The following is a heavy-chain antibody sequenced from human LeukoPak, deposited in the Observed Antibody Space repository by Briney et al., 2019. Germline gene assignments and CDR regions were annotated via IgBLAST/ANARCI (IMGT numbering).Heavy chain of an antibody. J-gene: IGHJ3*02. D-gene: IGHD2-2*01. CDR3: ARGYCSSTSCYAYSGAFDI. V-gene: IGHV4-4*02. CDR2: IYHSGST. CDR1: GGSISSSNW. Sequence: SGTLSLTCAVSGGSISSSNWWSWVRQPPGKGLEWIGEIYHSGSTNYNPSLKSRVTISVDKSKNQFSLKLSSVTAADTAVYYCARGYCSSTSCYAYSGAFDIWGQGTMVTVSS.